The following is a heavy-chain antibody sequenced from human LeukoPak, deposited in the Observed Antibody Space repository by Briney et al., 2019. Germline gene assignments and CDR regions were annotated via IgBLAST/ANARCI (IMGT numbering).Heavy chain of an antibody. CDR3: ARHTSGNYVIRYMDV. CDR2: IYYSGST. Sequence: PSETLSLTCTVSGGSISSGDYYWSWIRQPPGKGLEWIGYIYYSGSTYYNPSLKSRVTISVDTSKNQFSLKLSSVTAADTAVYYCARHTSGNYVIRYMDVWGKGTTVTVSS. D-gene: IGHD1-26*01. J-gene: IGHJ6*03. V-gene: IGHV4-30-4*01. CDR1: GGSISSGDYY.